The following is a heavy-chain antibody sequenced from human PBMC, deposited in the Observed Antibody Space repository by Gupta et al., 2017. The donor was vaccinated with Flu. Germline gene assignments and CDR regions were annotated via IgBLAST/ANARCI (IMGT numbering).Heavy chain of an antibody. CDR3: ARADDVSGSYRHNFDY. CDR1: GFTFSRYW. J-gene: IGHJ4*02. Sequence: EVQLVESGGGLVQPGGSLRLSCAASGFTFSRYWMSWVRQAPGKGLEWVANINQNGGEKYYVDSVKGRFTISRDNAKNSLYLQMNSLRVEDTAVYYCARADDVSGSYRHNFDYWGQGTLVTVSS. V-gene: IGHV3-7*04. CDR2: INQNGGEK. D-gene: IGHD3-16*02.